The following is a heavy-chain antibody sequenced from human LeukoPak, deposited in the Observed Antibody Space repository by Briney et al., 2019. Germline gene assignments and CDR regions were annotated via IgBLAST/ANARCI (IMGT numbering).Heavy chain of an antibody. J-gene: IGHJ6*02. Sequence: SQTLSLTCAISGDGVSSNSAAWNWIRQSPSRGLEWLGRTYYRSKWYNDYAVSVKSRITINPDTSKNQFSLQLNSVTPEGTAVYYCALSSGWDLGMDVWGQGTTVTVSS. V-gene: IGHV6-1*01. CDR1: GDGVSSNSAA. CDR3: ALSSGWDLGMDV. D-gene: IGHD6-19*01. CDR2: TYYRSKWYN.